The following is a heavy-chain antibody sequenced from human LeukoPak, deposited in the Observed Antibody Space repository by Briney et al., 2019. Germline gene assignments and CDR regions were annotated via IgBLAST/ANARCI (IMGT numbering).Heavy chain of an antibody. CDR3: AKRGDTSMGTFFDY. CDR1: GFTLRSNV. CDR2: ISSGNT. V-gene: IGHV3-23*01. D-gene: IGHD5-18*01. Sequence: PGGSLRLSCAASGFTLRSNVFSWVRQAPGKGLEWVSSISSGNTHYADSVKGRFTISRDNAKNTLYLQMNSLRAEDTAVYYCAKRGDTSMGTFFDYWGQGTLVTVSS. J-gene: IGHJ4*02.